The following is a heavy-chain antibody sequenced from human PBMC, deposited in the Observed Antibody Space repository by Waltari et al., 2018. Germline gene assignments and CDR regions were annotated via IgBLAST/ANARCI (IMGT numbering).Heavy chain of an antibody. CDR1: GGSFSGYY. CDR3: ARGPHRNRLEVKNNNYGMDV. Sequence: QVQLQQWGAGLLKPSETLSLPCAGYGGSFSGYYWNGIRQPPGKGLEWIGEINHSGSTNYNPSLKSRVTTSVDTSKKQVSLKLSSVTAADTAVYYCARGPHRNRLEVKNNNYGMDVWGQGTTVTVSS. D-gene: IGHD2-21*01. J-gene: IGHJ6*02. V-gene: IGHV4-34*01. CDR2: INHSGST.